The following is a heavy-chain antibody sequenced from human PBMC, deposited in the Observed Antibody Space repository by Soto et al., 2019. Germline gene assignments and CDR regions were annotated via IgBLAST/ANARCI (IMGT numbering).Heavy chain of an antibody. D-gene: IGHD1-1*01. Sequence: GGALRLPWAASGFTFSSDAMSWVRQAPGKGLEGVSAISGSGGSTYYADSVKGRFTISRDNSKNTLYLQMNSLRAEDTAVYYCAKDSWNRASDYWGQGTLVTVSS. J-gene: IGHJ4*02. CDR2: ISGSGGST. CDR1: GFTFSSDA. CDR3: AKDSWNRASDY. V-gene: IGHV3-23*01.